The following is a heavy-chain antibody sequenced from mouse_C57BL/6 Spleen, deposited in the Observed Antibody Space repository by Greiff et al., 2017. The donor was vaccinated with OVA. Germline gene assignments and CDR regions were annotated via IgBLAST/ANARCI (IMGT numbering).Heavy chain of an antibody. D-gene: IGHD2-12*01. CDR1: GYTFTSYW. J-gene: IGHJ4*01. CDR3: ARDDEDYYAMDY. Sequence: VQLQQPGAELVKPGASVKLSCKASGYTFTSYWMHWVKQRPGQGLEWIGMIHPNSGSTNYNEKFKSKATLTVDKSSSTAYMQLSSLTSEDSAVYYCARDDEDYYAMDYWGQGTSVTVSS. CDR2: IHPNSGST. V-gene: IGHV1-64*01.